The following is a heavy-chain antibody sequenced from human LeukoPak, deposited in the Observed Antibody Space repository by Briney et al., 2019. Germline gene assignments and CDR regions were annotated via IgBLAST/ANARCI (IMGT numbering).Heavy chain of an antibody. CDR3: ARADNWNAFEY. J-gene: IGHJ4*02. CDR2: ISNSGST. CDR1: GGSISSGGYF. Sequence: PSQTLSLTCTVSGGSISSGGYFWSWIRQHPGKGLEWVGYISNSGSTSYNPSLKSRVTLSVDTSKNQFSLKLSSVTAADTAVYYRARADNWNAFEYWGQGTLVPVSS. D-gene: IGHD1-1*01. V-gene: IGHV4-31*03.